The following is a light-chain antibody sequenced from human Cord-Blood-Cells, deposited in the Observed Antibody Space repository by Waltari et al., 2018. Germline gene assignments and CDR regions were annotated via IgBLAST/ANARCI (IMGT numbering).Light chain of an antibody. V-gene: IGLV1-40*01. Sequence: QSVLTQPPSVSGAPGQRVTISCTGSSSTIGAGYDVHWYQQLPGTAPKLLIHGNSNRPSGVPDRFSGSKSGTSASLAITGLQAEDEADYYCQSYDSSLSGSVVFGGGTKLTVL. CDR1: SSTIGAGYD. CDR2: GNS. J-gene: IGLJ2*01. CDR3: QSYDSSLSGSVV.